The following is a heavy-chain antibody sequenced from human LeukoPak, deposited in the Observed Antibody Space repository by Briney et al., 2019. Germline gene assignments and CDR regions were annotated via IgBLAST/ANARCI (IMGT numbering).Heavy chain of an antibody. CDR1: GFAFSTYW. D-gene: IGHD3-16*01. CDR3: ANLRLEG. V-gene: IGHV3-7*01. J-gene: IGHJ4*02. CDR2: IKQDGGGK. Sequence: GGPLRLSSAASGFAFSTYWMTWVPQAPGKGLEWGANIKQDGGGKYYVDSVKGRFTISRDNAKNSLYLRMNSLRVEDTAVYFCANLRLEGWGQGTLVTVSS.